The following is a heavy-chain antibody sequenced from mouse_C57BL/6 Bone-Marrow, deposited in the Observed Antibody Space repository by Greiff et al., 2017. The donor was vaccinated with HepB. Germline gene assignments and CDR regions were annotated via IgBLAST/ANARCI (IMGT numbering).Heavy chain of an antibody. Sequence: QVQLKQPGAELVKPGASVKMSCKASGYTFTSYWITWVKQRPGQGLEWIGDIYPGSGSTNYNEKFKSKATLTVDTSSSTAYMQLSSLTSEDSAVYYCARNEYYYGSSYLAYWGQGTLVTVSA. CDR2: IYPGSGST. CDR3: ARNEYYYGSSYLAY. J-gene: IGHJ3*01. D-gene: IGHD1-1*01. CDR1: GYTFTSYW. V-gene: IGHV1-55*01.